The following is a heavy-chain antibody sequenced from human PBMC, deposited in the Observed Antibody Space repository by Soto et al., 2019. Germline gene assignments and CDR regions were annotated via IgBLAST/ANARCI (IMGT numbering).Heavy chain of an antibody. CDR3: AGGGRVVPAAIAWVDGMDG. CDR2: IIPILGIA. J-gene: IGHJ6*02. D-gene: IGHD2-2*01. V-gene: IGHV1-69*02. Sequence: QVQLVQSGAEVKKPGSSVKVSCKASGGTFSSYTISWVRQAPGQGLEWMGRIIPILGIANYAQKFQGRVTITADKSTSXGXXELSSLRSEDTAVYYCAGGGRVVPAAIAWVDGMDGWGQGTTVTVSS. CDR1: GGTFSSYT.